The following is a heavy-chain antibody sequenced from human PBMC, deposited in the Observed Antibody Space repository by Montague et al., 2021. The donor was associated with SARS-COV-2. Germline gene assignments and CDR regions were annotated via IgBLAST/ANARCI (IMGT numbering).Heavy chain of an antibody. V-gene: IGHV4-4*02. J-gene: IGHJ4*02. D-gene: IGHD2-21*01. CDR2: IFHTEAT. CDR3: ASALAHFDY. CDR1: GDSVSSSYW. Sequence: SETLSLTCTVSGDSVSSSYWWSWVRQAPGKGLERIGEIFHTEATNYNPSLKSRVIISLDKSKNQFSLNLNSVTAADTAVYFCASALAHFDYWGQGTLVTVSS.